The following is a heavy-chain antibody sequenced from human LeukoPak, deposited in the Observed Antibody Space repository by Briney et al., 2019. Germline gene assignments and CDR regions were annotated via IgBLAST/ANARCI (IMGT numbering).Heavy chain of an antibody. CDR3: AREGTVISFDY. Sequence: GGSLRLSCAASGFTFSSYSMNWVRQAPGKGLEWVSSISSSSSYIYYADSVKGRFTISRDNAKNSLYLQMNSLRAEVTAVYYCAREGTVISFDYWGQGTLVTVSS. J-gene: IGHJ4*02. CDR1: GFTFSSYS. V-gene: IGHV3-21*01. CDR2: ISSSSSYI. D-gene: IGHD4-11*01.